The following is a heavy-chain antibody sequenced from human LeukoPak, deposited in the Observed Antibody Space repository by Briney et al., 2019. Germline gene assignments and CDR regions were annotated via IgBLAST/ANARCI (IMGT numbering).Heavy chain of an antibody. D-gene: IGHD5-24*01. Sequence: KSSETLSLTCTVSGGSISSGDYYWSWIRQPAGKGLEWIGRISSSGSTNYNPSLKSRVTISVDTSKNQFSLKLSSVTAADTAVYYCLNDAYKGHWGQGSLVIVSS. V-gene: IGHV4-61*02. CDR2: ISSSGST. CDR1: GGSISSGDYY. J-gene: IGHJ4*02. CDR3: LNDAYKGH.